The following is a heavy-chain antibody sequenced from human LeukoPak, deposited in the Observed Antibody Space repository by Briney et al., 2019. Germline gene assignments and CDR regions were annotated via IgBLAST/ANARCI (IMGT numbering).Heavy chain of an antibody. CDR2: IKEDGSQK. D-gene: IGHD6-6*01. CDR1: GFTFSNYY. Sequence: PGGSLRLSCAASGFTFSNYYMSWVRQAPGKGLEWVGHIKEDGSQKYYVDSVKGRFTFSRDNAKNSPYLQMSSLRVEDTAVYYCARDEYSKEPTYRIDDWGRGTLVTVSS. J-gene: IGHJ4*02. V-gene: IGHV3-7*01. CDR3: ARDEYSKEPTYRIDD.